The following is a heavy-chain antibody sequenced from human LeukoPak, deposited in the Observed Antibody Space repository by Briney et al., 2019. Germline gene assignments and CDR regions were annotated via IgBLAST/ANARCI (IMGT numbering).Heavy chain of an antibody. J-gene: IGHJ3*02. Sequence: GASVKVSCKASGYTFTSYYTHWVRQAPGQGLEWMGIINPSGGSTSYAQKFQGRVTMTRDTSTSTVYMELSSLRSEDTAVYYCARAEGATTDAFDIWGQGTMVTVSS. V-gene: IGHV1-46*01. CDR1: GYTFTSYY. CDR2: INPSGGST. D-gene: IGHD1-26*01. CDR3: ARAEGATTDAFDI.